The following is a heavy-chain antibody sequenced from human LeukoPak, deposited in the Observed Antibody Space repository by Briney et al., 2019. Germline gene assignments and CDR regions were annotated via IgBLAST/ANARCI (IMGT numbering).Heavy chain of an antibody. CDR1: GYSFTSYG. V-gene: IGHV1-69*06. Sequence: SVKVSCKTSGYSFTSYGISWVRQAPGQGLEWMGGIIPIFGTANYAQKFQGRVTITADKSTSTAYMELSSLRSEDTAVYYCARENQLLGKYYWGQGTLVTVSS. D-gene: IGHD2-2*01. J-gene: IGHJ4*02. CDR2: IIPIFGTA. CDR3: ARENQLLGKYY.